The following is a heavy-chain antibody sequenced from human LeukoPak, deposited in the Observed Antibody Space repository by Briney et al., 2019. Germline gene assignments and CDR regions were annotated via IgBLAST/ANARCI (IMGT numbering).Heavy chain of an antibody. Sequence: ASVKVSCKVSGYSLTDLSIHWVRQAPGKGLEGMGGFHPEDGETSFAQKFQGRVTVTEDTSTDTAYMELSSLRSQGTAVYYCATAGRYDFWSGHSYWGQGTLVTVSS. D-gene: IGHD3-3*01. V-gene: IGHV1-24*01. CDR1: GYSLTDLS. CDR3: ATAGRYDFWSGHSY. J-gene: IGHJ4*02. CDR2: FHPEDGET.